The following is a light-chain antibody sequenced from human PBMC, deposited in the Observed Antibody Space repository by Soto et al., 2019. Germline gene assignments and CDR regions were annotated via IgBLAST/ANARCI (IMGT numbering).Light chain of an antibody. CDR3: QQYHNWPIT. CDR2: DAS. CDR1: QGVSKY. V-gene: IGKV3-15*01. Sequence: EIVLTQSPATLSLSPGERATLSCRASQGVSKYLAWYQQKPGQAPRILMYDASTRATGISARFSGSGSGTEFTLTISSLQSEDFAVYYCQQYHNWPITFGQGTRLEIK. J-gene: IGKJ5*01.